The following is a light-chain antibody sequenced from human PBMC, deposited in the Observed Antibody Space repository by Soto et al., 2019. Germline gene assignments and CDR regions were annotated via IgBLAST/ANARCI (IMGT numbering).Light chain of an antibody. V-gene: IGLV3-1*01. CDR2: QDT. Sequence: SYELTQPPSVSVSPGQTASITCSGDKLGDKYACWYQQKPGQSPVLVIYQDTKRPSGIPERFSGSNSGNTATLTISGTQAMDEADYYCQAWDNRPHVVFGGGTKLTV. J-gene: IGLJ2*01. CDR3: QAWDNRPHVV. CDR1: KLGDKY.